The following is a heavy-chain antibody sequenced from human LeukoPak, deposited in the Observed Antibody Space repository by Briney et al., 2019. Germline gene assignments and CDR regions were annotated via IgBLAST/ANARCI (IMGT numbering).Heavy chain of an antibody. CDR3: AKGSAPPEVPFYYGMDV. CDR2: ISSSGGTT. V-gene: IGHV3-23*01. J-gene: IGHJ6*02. CDR1: RFIFSSYA. Sequence: PGRSLRLSCAASRFIFSSYAMSWVRQAPGKGLEWVSSISSSGGTTYYADSVKGRFTISRENSKNTLYLQMKSLRVEDTAVYYCAKGSAPPEVPFYYGMDVWGQGTTVTVSS. D-gene: IGHD3-3*01.